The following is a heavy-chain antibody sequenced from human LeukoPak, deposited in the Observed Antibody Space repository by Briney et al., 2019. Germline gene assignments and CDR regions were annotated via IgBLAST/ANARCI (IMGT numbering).Heavy chain of an antibody. CDR1: GGSVNDYY. CDR3: ARGGARGSSAFDV. J-gene: IGHJ3*01. D-gene: IGHD3-10*01. Sequence: SETLSLTCTVSGGSVNDYYWNWIRQPPGKELAWIGYIYYSGSTDYNPSLKSRVTMSVDTSKNQFSLKLNSVTAADTAVYYCARGGARGSSAFDVWGQGTMVIVSA. V-gene: IGHV4-59*02. CDR2: IYYSGST.